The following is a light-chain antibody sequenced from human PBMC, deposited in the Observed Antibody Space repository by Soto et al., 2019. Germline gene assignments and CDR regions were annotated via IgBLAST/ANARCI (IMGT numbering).Light chain of an antibody. V-gene: IGKV3-15*01. CDR1: QSVSSR. CDR2: GAS. J-gene: IGKJ1*01. CDR3: QQYNRRPT. Sequence: EIVVTQSPATLSVSPGERATLSCRASQSVSSRLAWYQQKPDQAPRLLIYGASTSATGVSARFSGSESGTDFTLNMSSLQTEDLAVYYCQQYNRRPTFGQGTKVE.